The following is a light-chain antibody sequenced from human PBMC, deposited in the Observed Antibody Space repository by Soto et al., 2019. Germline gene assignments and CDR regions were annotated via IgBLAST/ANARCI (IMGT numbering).Light chain of an antibody. V-gene: IGKV3-20*01. CDR2: GAS. Sequence: EIVLTQSPGTLSLSPGERATLSCRASQSVSSSYLAWYQQKPGQAPRLLIYGASSRATGIPDRFSGSGSGTDSTLIISSLEREDCAVYYCQQYGSSPWTVGQGTKVEIK. J-gene: IGKJ1*01. CDR3: QQYGSSPWT. CDR1: QSVSSSY.